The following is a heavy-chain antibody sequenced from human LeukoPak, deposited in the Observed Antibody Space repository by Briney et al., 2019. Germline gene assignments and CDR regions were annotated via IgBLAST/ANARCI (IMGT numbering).Heavy chain of an antibody. V-gene: IGHV4-30-4*01. D-gene: IGHD3-3*01. CDR1: GGSISSGDYY. J-gene: IGHJ3*02. CDR2: IYYSGST. CDR3: ARAPWYDFWSGSLRAFDI. Sequence: PSETLSLTCTVSGGSISSGDYYWSWIRQPPGKGLEWIGYIYYSGSTYYNPSLKSRVTMSVDTSKNQFSLKLSSVTAADTAVYYCARAPWYDFWSGSLRAFDIWGQGTMVTVSS.